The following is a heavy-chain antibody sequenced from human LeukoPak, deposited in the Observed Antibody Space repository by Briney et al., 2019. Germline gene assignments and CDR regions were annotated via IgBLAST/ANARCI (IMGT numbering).Heavy chain of an antibody. D-gene: IGHD3-9*01. V-gene: IGHV3-11*01. CDR1: GFRFSDYY. J-gene: IGHJ4*02. Sequence: KPGGSLRLTCAASGFRFSDYYMSWIRQAPGKGLEWVSYISSSGSTIYYADSVKGRFTISRDNAKNSLYLQMNSLRAEDTALYYCAKDRTDILTGPLDYWGQGTLVTVSS. CDR2: ISSSGSTI. CDR3: AKDRTDILTGPLDY.